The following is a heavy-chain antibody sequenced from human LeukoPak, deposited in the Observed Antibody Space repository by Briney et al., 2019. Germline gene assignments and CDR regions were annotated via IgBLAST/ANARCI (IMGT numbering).Heavy chain of an antibody. CDR1: GFTFSSSH. CDR3: TRGISSGSAFDI. Sequence: PGGSLRLSCAASGFTFSSSHMSWVRQAPGKGLEWVSVMFSGGTPYYADSVKGRFTISRDNSKNTLFLQMSSLRAEDTAVYYCTRGISSGSAFDIWGQGTMVTVSS. J-gene: IGHJ3*02. V-gene: IGHV3-53*01. CDR2: MFSGGTP. D-gene: IGHD6-19*01.